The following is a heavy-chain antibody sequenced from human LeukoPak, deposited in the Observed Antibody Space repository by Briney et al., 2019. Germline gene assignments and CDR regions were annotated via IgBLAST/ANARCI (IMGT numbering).Heavy chain of an antibody. J-gene: IGHJ6*03. V-gene: IGHV4-61*09. Sequence: TPSETLSLTCTVSGGSISSGSYYWSWIRQPAGRGLEWIGHIYTSGSTNYNPSLKSRVTISVDTSKNQFSLKLSSVTAADTAVYYCARSVYLYCSGGSCYSSNYMDVWGKGTTVTVSS. D-gene: IGHD2-15*01. CDR3: ARSVYLYCSGGSCYSSNYMDV. CDR2: IYTSGST. CDR1: GGSISSGSYY.